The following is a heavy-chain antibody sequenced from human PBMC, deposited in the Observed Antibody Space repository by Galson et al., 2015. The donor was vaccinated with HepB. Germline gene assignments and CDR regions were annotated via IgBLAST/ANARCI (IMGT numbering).Heavy chain of an antibody. J-gene: IGHJ4*02. CDR3: VRTPPTYPFDY. V-gene: IGHV3-72*01. Sequence: SLRLSCAASGFSFSDHFMDWVRQAPGKGLEWVGRSRNKAYSYTTEYAASVKGRFTISRDNSKDSLYLHMNSLKTEDTAVYYCVRTPPTYPFDYWGQGTLVTVSS. D-gene: IGHD2-2*02. CDR2: SRNKAYSYTT. CDR1: GFSFSDHF.